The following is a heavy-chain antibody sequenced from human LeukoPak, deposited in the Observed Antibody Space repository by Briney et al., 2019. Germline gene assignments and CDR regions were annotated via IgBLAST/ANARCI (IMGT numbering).Heavy chain of an antibody. J-gene: IGHJ4*02. D-gene: IGHD5-24*01. V-gene: IGHV1-3*01. CDR3: ARVAGWLQPIPHGDY. Sequence: ASVKVSCKASGYTFTSYAMHWVRQAPGQRLEWMGWINAGNGNTKYSQKFQGRVTITRDTSASTAYMELSSLRSEDTAVYYCARVAGWLQPIPHGDYWGQGTLVTVSS. CDR2: INAGNGNT. CDR1: GYTFTSYA.